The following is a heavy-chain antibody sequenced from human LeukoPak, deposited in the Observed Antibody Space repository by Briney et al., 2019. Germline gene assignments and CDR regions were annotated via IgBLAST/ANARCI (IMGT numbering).Heavy chain of an antibody. D-gene: IGHD3-10*01. V-gene: IGHV1-3*01. CDR1: GYTFTTYA. CDR2: INAGNGNT. Sequence: ASVNVSCKASGYTFTTYAMHWVRQAPGQRLEWMGWINAGNGNTKYSQKFQGRVTITRDTSASTAYMELSSRRSEDTAVYYCARSQNYYGSGARFDPWGQGTLVTVSS. CDR3: ARSQNYYGSGARFDP. J-gene: IGHJ5*02.